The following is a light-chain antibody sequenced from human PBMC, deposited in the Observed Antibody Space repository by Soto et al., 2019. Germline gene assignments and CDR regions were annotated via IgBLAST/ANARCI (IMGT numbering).Light chain of an antibody. Sequence: QSVLTQPASLSGSPGQSTTISCTGTSSDVGSYNLVSWYQQHPGKAPKLMIYEGSKRPSGISSRFSGSKSGNTASLTISGLQAEDEADFYCCSYASSGTYVFGTGTKVTVL. J-gene: IGLJ1*01. CDR2: EGS. CDR1: SSDVGSYNL. CDR3: CSYASSGTYV. V-gene: IGLV2-23*01.